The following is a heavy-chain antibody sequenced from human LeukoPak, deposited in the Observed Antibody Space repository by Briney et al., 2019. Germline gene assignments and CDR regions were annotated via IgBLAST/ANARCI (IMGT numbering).Heavy chain of an antibody. V-gene: IGHV3-21*01. CDR3: ARGLISVAGRVLDH. CDR2: ISPDSNYK. Sequence: GESLRLSCAASGFTFSTYSMNWLRLAPGKGLEWVSSISPDSNYKYYVDSVKGRFTVSRDNSNNTLYLQMNRLRAADTAVYYCARGLISVAGRVLDHWGQGTLVTVSS. CDR1: GFTFSTYS. D-gene: IGHD6-19*01. J-gene: IGHJ4*02.